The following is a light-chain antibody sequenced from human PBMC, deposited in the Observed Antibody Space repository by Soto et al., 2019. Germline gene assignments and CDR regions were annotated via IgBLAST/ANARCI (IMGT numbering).Light chain of an antibody. CDR1: QRVSSN. CDR2: GAS. CDR3: QQYNNWPPYT. J-gene: IGKJ2*01. V-gene: IGKV3-15*01. Sequence: IVMTKSPATLSVSPGERATLSCMASQRVSSNLAWYQQKPGQAPRLLIYGASTSATGIQARCSGSGSGTEFTHTISSLQAVDFAVYYCQQYNNWPPYTFGQGTKLEIK.